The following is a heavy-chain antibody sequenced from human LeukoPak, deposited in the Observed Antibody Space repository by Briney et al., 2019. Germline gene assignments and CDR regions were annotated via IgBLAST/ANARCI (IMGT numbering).Heavy chain of an antibody. Sequence: ASVKVSCKVSGYTLTELSMHWVRQAPGKGLEWMGGFDPEDGETIYAQKFQGRVTMTEDTSTDTAYMELSSLRSEDTAVYYCATGRAMTTVTTMGFDPWGQGTLVTVSS. CDR1: GYTLTELS. V-gene: IGHV1-24*01. D-gene: IGHD4-17*01. CDR3: ATGRAMTTVTTMGFDP. J-gene: IGHJ5*02. CDR2: FDPEDGET.